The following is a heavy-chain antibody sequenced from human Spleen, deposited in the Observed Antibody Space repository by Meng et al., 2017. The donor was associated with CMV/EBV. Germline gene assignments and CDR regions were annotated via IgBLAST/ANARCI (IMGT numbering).Heavy chain of an antibody. CDR1: GSTLSTHW. J-gene: IGHJ4*02. V-gene: IGHV3-74*01. D-gene: IGHD5-24*01. CDR3: VRDQFTYFDN. CDR2: INSDGSSD. Sequence: LSCAACGSTLSTHWMHWVRQAPGKGLAWVSRINSDGSSDTYADFVRGRFTVSRDNAKNTLFLQMNSLISEDTAAYYCVRDQFTYFDNWGQGTLVTVSS.